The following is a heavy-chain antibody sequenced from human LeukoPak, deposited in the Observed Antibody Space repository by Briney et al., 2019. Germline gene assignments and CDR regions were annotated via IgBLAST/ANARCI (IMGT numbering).Heavy chain of an antibody. CDR1: GGSMSSYS. CDR2: IYYSGST. Sequence: PSETLSLTCTVSGGSMSSYSWSWIRQPPRKGLEWIGYIYYSGSTNYNPSLKSRVTISVDTSKNQFSLKLSSVTAADTAVYYCARASGRWYGDIIDYWGQGTLVTVSS. J-gene: IGHJ4*02. D-gene: IGHD4-17*01. CDR3: ARASGRWYGDIIDY. V-gene: IGHV4-59*08.